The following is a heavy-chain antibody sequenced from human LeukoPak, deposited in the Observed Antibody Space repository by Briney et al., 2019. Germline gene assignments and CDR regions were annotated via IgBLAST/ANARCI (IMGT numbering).Heavy chain of an antibody. J-gene: IGHJ3*02. Sequence: GGSLRPSCAASGFTFSSYAMHWVRQAPGKGLEWVAVISYDGSNKYYADSVKGRFTISRDNSKNTLYLQMNSLRAEDTAVYYCARGPYGDYVDAFDIWGQGTMVTVSS. CDR3: ARGPYGDYVDAFDI. D-gene: IGHD4-17*01. CDR2: ISYDGSNK. V-gene: IGHV3-30-3*01. CDR1: GFTFSSYA.